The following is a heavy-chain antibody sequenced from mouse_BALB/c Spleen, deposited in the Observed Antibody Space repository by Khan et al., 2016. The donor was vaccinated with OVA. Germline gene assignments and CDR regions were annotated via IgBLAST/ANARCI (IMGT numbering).Heavy chain of an antibody. J-gene: IGHJ4*01. CDR1: GFSSTNYG. Sequence: QVQLKESGPGLVAPSQTLSITCTVSGFSSTNYGVNWVRQPPGKGLEWLGVIWAGGDTNYNSDLMTRLSISKDKSKGQVFLRMNSLQTDDTAVYYCATIFEGKRYYAMDYWGQGTSVTVSS. V-gene: IGHV2-9*02. CDR3: ATIFEGKRYYAMDY. CDR2: IWAGGDT. D-gene: IGHD2-1*01.